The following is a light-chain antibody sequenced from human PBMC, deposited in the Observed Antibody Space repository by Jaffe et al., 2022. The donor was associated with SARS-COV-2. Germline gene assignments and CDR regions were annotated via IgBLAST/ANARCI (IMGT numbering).Light chain of an antibody. CDR3: QQYGGSPST. CDR2: GAS. J-gene: IGKJ2*01. V-gene: IGKV3-20*01. CDR1: QSVSSSY. Sequence: EIVLTQSPGTLSLSPGERATLSCRASQSVSSSYLAWYQQKPGQAPRLLIYGASSRATGIPDKFSGSGSGTDFTLTISTLEPEDFAVYFCQQYGGSPSTFGQGTKLEIK.